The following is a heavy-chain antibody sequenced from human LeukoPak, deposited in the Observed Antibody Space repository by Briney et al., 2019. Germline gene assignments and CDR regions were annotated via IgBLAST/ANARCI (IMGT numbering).Heavy chain of an antibody. V-gene: IGHV3-74*01. CDR3: ARDLKGPVNDVFDI. Sequence: TGGSLRLSCAASGFTFRTYWMHWVRQAPGKGPVWVSHSNSGGSTTSYADSVKGRFTISRDNAKNTLYLQMNSLRAEDTAVYYCARDLKGPVNDVFDIWGQGTMVTVSS. CDR1: GFTFRTYW. D-gene: IGHD4-23*01. J-gene: IGHJ3*02. CDR2: SNSGGSTT.